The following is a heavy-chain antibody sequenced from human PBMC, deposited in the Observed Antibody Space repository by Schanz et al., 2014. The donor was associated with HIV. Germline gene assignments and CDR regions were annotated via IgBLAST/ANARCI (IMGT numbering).Heavy chain of an antibody. D-gene: IGHD2-21*02. J-gene: IGHJ6*02. CDR3: ARLLVTPFSYNYGLDV. V-gene: IGHV3-53*02. CDR1: GFNVSRSY. CDR2: STSGGST. Sequence: VQLAETGGGLIQPGGSLRLSCVASGFNVSRSYISWVRQAPGKGLEWVSHISTSGGSTYYADSVKGRFTISRDNSLDTVYLQMNSLGAEDTAVYYCARLLVTPFSYNYGLDVWGQGTTVTVSS.